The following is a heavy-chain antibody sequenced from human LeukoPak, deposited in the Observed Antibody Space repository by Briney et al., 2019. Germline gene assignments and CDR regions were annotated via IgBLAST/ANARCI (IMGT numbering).Heavy chain of an antibody. CDR2: INPNSGGT. Sequence: ASVKVSCKASGYTFTGYYMLWVRQAPGQGVEWMGWINPNSGGTNYEQKSQGRVTMTRDTSISPAYMELSRLRSEDTAVYYCARAGRGQIYDYWGQGTLVTVSS. CDR1: GYTFTGYY. D-gene: IGHD3-10*01. J-gene: IGHJ4*02. V-gene: IGHV1-2*02. CDR3: ARAGRGQIYDY.